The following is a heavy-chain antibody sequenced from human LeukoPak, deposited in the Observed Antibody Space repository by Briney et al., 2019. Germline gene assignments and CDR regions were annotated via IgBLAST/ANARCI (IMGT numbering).Heavy chain of an antibody. CDR1: GFTFSSYW. D-gene: IGHD2-2*01. Sequence: GGSLRLSCAASGFTFSSYWMSWVRQAPGKGLEWVANIKQDGSEKYYVDSVKGRFTISRDNAKNSLYLQMNSLRAEDTAVYYCARGGAFCSSTSCYRYYYYYYMDVWGKGTTVTVSS. CDR2: IKQDGSEK. CDR3: ARGGAFCSSTSCYRYYYYYYMDV. J-gene: IGHJ6*03. V-gene: IGHV3-7*01.